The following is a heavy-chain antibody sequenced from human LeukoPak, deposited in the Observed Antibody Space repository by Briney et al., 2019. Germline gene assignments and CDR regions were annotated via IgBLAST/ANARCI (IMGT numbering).Heavy chain of an antibody. J-gene: IGHJ3*02. V-gene: IGHV3-23*01. CDR3: AKRTIAAAGYLDAFDM. CDR1: GFSFSSYG. D-gene: IGHD6-13*01. CDR2: ISGSGIST. Sequence: PGRSLRLSCAASGFSFSSYGLSWVRQAPGKGLEWVSGISGSGISTDYADSVKDRFTISRDNSKNTLYLQMTSLKVEDTAAYYCAKRTIAAAGYLDAFDMWGQGTMVTVSS.